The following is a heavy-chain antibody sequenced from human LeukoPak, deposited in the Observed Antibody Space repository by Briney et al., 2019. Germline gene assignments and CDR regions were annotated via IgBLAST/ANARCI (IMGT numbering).Heavy chain of an antibody. CDR1: GFTFDDYA. CDR3: ARGEVYYYYMDV. V-gene: IGHV3-9*01. CDR2: ISWNSGSI. J-gene: IGHJ6*03. Sequence: GGSLRLSCAASGFTFDDYAMHWVRQAPGKGLEWVSSISWNSGSIGYADSVKGRFTISRDNAKNSLYLQMNSLRAEDTAVYYCARGEVYYYYMDVWGKGTTVTVSS.